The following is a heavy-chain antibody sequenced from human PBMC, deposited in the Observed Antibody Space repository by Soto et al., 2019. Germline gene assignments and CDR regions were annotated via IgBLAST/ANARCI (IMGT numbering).Heavy chain of an antibody. V-gene: IGHV4-34*01. D-gene: IGHD3-16*01. CDR3: ARQDVMSGSLWVDY. Sequence: SETLSLTCAVYGGSFSGYYWSWIRQPPGKGLEWIGEINHSGSTNYNPSLKSRVTISVDTSKNQFSRKRSTVTAADTAVYYCARQDVMSGSLWVDYWGQGTLVTVSS. CDR1: GGSFSGYY. CDR2: INHSGST. J-gene: IGHJ4*02.